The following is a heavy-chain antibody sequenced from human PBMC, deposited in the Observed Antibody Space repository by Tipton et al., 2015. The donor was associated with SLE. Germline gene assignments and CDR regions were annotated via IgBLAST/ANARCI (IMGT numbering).Heavy chain of an antibody. J-gene: IGHJ6*04. Sequence: TLSLTCTVSGGSISSHYWSWIRQPPGKGLEWIGYIYYSGSTNYNPSLKSRVTISVDTSKNQFSLKLSSVTAADTAVYYCARGSGYDSMDVWGKGTTVTVSS. CDR3: ARGSGYDSMDV. CDR2: IYYSGST. D-gene: IGHD5-12*01. V-gene: IGHV4-59*11. CDR1: GGSISSHY.